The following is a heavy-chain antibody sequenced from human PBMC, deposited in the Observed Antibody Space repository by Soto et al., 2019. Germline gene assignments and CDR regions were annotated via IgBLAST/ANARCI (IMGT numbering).Heavy chain of an antibody. CDR1: GDTSKNVW. CDR3: AMRVIWFGEEDYC. V-gene: IGHV3-15*01. Sequence: EVHLVESGGGFVKPGESLRLSCAASGDTSKNVWMSWVRQAPGKGLEWVGCLKSETEGGAIDYAAPVRGRFIISRGDSKNTMSLQMNSLKAEDTAVYYCAMRVIWFGEEDYCWGEGTLVTVSS. J-gene: IGHJ4*02. CDR2: LKSETEGGAI. D-gene: IGHD3-10*01.